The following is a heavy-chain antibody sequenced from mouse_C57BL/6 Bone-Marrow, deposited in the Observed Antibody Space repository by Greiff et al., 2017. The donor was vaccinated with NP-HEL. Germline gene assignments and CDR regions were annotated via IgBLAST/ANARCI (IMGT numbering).Heavy chain of an antibody. CDR3: TRVVDYDYGFAY. Sequence: EVQRVESGEGLVKPGGSLKLSCAASGFTFSSYAMSWVRQTPEKRLEWVAYISSGGDYIYYAATVKGRFPISRDKARNTLYLQMSSLKSEDTAMYYCTRVVDYDYGFAYWGQGTVVTVSA. V-gene: IGHV5-9-1*02. CDR2: ISSGGDYI. J-gene: IGHJ3*01. D-gene: IGHD2-4*01. CDR1: GFTFSSYA.